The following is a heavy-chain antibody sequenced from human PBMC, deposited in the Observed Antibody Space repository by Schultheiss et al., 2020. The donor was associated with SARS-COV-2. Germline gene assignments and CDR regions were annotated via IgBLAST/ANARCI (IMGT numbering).Heavy chain of an antibody. V-gene: IGHV4-31*11. D-gene: IGHD3-16*01. Sequence: SETLSLTCAVSGYSISSGYYWSWIRQHPGKGLEWIGYIYYSGNTYYNPSLKSRVFISVDTSKNQFSLRLSSVTAADTAVYYCARDLAGHDAFDIWGQGTMVTVSS. CDR1: GYSISSGYY. CDR2: IYYSGNT. J-gene: IGHJ3*02. CDR3: ARDLAGHDAFDI.